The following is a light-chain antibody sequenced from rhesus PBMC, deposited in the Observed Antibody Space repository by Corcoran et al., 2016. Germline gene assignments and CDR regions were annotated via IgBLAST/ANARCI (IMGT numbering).Light chain of an antibody. V-gene: IGKV1S14*01. J-gene: IGKJ1*01. CDR2: SAS. Sequence: DIQMTQSPSSLSASVGDTVTITCRASQGISNYLAWYQKKHWKATKPLIYSASKLESGVQSRFSGSGSGTDFTLTIRSLQPEDFALYYCQQPNSYPPTFGLGTKVEIK. CDR1: QGISNY. CDR3: QQPNSYPPT.